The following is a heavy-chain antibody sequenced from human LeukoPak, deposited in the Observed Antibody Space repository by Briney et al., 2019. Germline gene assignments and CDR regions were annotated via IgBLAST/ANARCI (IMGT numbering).Heavy chain of an antibody. V-gene: IGHV3-23*01. CDR3: AKDEGLLWFYQADDAFDI. J-gene: IGHJ3*02. CDR2: ISGSGGST. CDR1: GFTFSSYA. Sequence: GGSLRLSCAASGFTFSSYAMSWVRQAPGKGLEWVSAISGSGGSTYYADSVKGRFTISRDNSKNTLYLQMNSLRAEDTAVYYCAKDEGLLWFYQADDAFDIWGQGIMVTVSS. D-gene: IGHD3-10*01.